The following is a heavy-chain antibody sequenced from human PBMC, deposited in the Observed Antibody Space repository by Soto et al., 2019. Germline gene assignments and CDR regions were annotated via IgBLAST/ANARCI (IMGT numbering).Heavy chain of an antibody. Sequence: PGGSLRLSCAASGFTFSSYGMHWVRQAPGKGQEWVAVISYDGSNKYYADSVKGRFTISRDNSKNTLYLQMNSVRAEDTAVYYCAKALIVARLLDYGRDVWGQVTRDTVSS. CDR3: AKALIVARLLDYGRDV. CDR1: GFTFSSYG. D-gene: IGHD3-22*01. V-gene: IGHV3-30*18. CDR2: ISYDGSNK. J-gene: IGHJ6*01.